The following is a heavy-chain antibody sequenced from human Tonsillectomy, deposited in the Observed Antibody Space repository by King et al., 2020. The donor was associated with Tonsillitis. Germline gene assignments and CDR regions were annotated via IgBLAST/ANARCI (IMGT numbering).Heavy chain of an antibody. D-gene: IGHD4-17*01. CDR3: ARAFSVTRLD. CDR2: INHGGST. J-gene: IGHJ4*02. CDR1: GGSFSGYY. V-gene: IGHV4-34*01. Sequence: VQLQQWGAGLLKPSETLSLTCAVYGGSFSGYYWSWIRQPPGKGLEWIGEINHGGSTNYNPSLMSRVTISVDTSKSQFSLKLNSVTAADTAVYYCARAFSVTRLDWGRGTLVTVSS.